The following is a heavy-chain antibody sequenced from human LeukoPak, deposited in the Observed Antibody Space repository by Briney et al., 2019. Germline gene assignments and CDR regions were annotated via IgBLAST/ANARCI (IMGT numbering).Heavy chain of an antibody. CDR2: IYSGGST. CDR1: GFTVSSNY. D-gene: IGHD4-23*01. Sequence: GGSLRLSCAASGFTVSSNYMSWVRQAPGKGLEWVSVIYSGGSTYYADSVKGRFTISRDNSKNTLHLQMNSLRAEDTAVYYCARLVTGTTVVNSGWFDPWGQGTLVTVSS. V-gene: IGHV3-66*04. CDR3: ARLVTGTTVVNSGWFDP. J-gene: IGHJ5*02.